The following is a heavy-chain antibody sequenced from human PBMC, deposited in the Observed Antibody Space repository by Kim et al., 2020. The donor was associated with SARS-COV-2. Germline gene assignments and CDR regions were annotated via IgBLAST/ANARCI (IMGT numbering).Heavy chain of an antibody. CDR2: IKQDGSEK. CDR3: ASPFASTSQRDSFDY. J-gene: IGHJ4*01. Sequence: GGSLRLSCAASGFTFSRYWMSWVRQAPGKGLEWVANIKQDGSEKDYVDSVKGRFTISRDNSGNSLFLQMNSLRAEDTAVYYCASPFASTSQRDSFDYCG. CDR1: GFTFSRYW. V-gene: IGHV3-7*01.